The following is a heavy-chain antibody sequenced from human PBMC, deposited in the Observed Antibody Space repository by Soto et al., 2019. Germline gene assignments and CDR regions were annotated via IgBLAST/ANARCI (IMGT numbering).Heavy chain of an antibody. J-gene: IGHJ6*02. V-gene: IGHV3-30*18. CDR2: ISYDGSNK. CDR1: GFTFSSYG. Sequence: QVQLVESGGGVVQPGRSLRLSCAASGFTFSSYGMHWVRQAPGKGLEWVAVISYDGSNKYYADSVKGRFTISRDNSKNTLYLQMNSMRAEDTAVYYCAKVTPKSSGSYYPYYYYGMDVWGQGNTVTVSS. D-gene: IGHD3-10*01. CDR3: AKVTPKSSGSYYPYYYYGMDV.